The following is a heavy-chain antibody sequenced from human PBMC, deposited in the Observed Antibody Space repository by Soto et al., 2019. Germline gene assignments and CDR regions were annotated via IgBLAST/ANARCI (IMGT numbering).Heavy chain of an antibody. CDR1: GYSFTGYY. J-gene: IGHJ4*02. CDR2: INPDSGAT. V-gene: IGHV1-2*02. CDR3: ARGDYGTGGYPFPYFDY. Sequence: HEHLVQSGAEVKRPGASLKVSCKASGYSFTGYYIHWVRQAPGQGLEWMGWINPDSGATNYAQNFQGRVTLTSDPSISTASMDLTSLTSDDKAVYYCARGDYGTGGYPFPYFDYWGQGTLVIVSS. D-gene: IGHD2-8*02.